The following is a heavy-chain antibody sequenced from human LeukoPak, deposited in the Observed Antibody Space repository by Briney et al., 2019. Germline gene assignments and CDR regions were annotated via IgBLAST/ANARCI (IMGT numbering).Heavy chain of an antibody. CDR2: IYTSGST. J-gene: IGHJ6*03. V-gene: IGHV4-4*07. CDR1: GGSISSYY. CDR3: ARAPQPYGSGSYYYYCYTDV. D-gene: IGHD3-10*01. Sequence: SETLSLTRTVSGGSISSYYWSWIRQPAGKSLEWSGRIYTSGSTNYNPSLKSRATMSVDTSQNQFSLQRSSVAAADTAVYYCARAPQPYGSGSYYYYCYTDVWGKGTTVTVSS.